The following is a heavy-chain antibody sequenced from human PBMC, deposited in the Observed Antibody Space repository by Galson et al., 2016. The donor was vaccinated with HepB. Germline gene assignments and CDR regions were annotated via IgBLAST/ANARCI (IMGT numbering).Heavy chain of an antibody. J-gene: IGHJ5*02. CDR1: GFSLSATGVG. D-gene: IGHD6-19*01. Sequence: PALVKPTQTLTLTCTFSGFSLSATGVGLAWIRQPPGKALEWLALIYWDDDKYYSPSLQTRLTITRDTSKNQVFLTMTNMDPVDTATYYCAHMGMEVAGGGWFDPWGQGIFVTVSA. V-gene: IGHV2-5*02. CDR2: IYWDDDK. CDR3: AHMGMEVAGGGWFDP.